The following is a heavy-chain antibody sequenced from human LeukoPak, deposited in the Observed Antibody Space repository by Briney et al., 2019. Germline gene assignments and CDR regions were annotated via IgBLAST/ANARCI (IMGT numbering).Heavy chain of an antibody. V-gene: IGHV3-30*18. J-gene: IGHJ4*02. CDR2: ISCDGSNK. Sequence: PGRSLRLSCAASGFTFSSYGMHWVRQAPGKGLEWVAVISCDGSNKYYADSVKGRFTISRDNSKNTLYLQMNSLRAEDTAVYYCAKDVGYCSSTSCYGPWGQGTLVTVSS. CDR3: AKDVGYCSSTSCYGP. CDR1: GFTFSSYG. D-gene: IGHD2-2*01.